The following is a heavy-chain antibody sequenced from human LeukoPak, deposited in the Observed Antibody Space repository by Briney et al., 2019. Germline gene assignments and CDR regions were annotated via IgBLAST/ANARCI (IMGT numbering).Heavy chain of an antibody. D-gene: IGHD3-10*01. CDR1: GGSISSYY. CDR2: IYYSGST. CDR3: ARGVYGSGRRRSDAFDI. Sequence: SETLSLTCTVSGGSISSYYWSWIRQPPGKGLEWIGYIYYSGSTNYNPSLKSRVTISVDTSKNQFSLKLSPVTAADTAVYYCARGVYGSGRRRSDAFDIWGQGTMVTVSS. J-gene: IGHJ3*02. V-gene: IGHV4-59*01.